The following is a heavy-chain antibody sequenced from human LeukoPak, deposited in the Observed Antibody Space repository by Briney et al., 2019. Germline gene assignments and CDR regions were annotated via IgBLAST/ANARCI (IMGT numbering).Heavy chain of an antibody. V-gene: IGHV3-7*01. CDR2: IKQDGSEK. J-gene: IGHJ6*03. D-gene: IGHD4-11*01. CDR1: GFTFSSYW. CDR3: ARDGHGSTVISVWYYYYMDV. Sequence: PGGSLRLSCAASGFTFSSYWMSWVRQAPGKGLEWVANIKQDGSEKYYVDSVKGRFTISRDNGKNSLYLQMSSLRAEDTAVYYCARDGHGSTVISVWYYYYMDVWGKGTTVTVSS.